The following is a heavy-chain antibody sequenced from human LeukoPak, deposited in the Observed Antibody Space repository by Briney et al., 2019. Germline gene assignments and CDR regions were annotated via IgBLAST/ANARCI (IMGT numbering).Heavy chain of an antibody. Sequence: GESLKISCKGSGYSFTSYWIGWVRQMPGKGLEWMGIIYPGDSDTRYSPSFQGQVTISADKSISTAYLQWSSLKASDTAMYYCARQFYGSTSPNWFDPWGQGTLDTVSS. D-gene: IGHD2-2*01. CDR2: IYPGDSDT. J-gene: IGHJ5*02. CDR1: GYSFTSYW. CDR3: ARQFYGSTSPNWFDP. V-gene: IGHV5-51*01.